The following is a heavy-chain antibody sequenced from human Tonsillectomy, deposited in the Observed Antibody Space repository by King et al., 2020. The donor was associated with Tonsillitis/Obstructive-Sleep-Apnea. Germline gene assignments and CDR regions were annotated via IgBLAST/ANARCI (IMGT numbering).Heavy chain of an antibody. V-gene: IGHV5-51*01. Sequence: QLVQSGAEVKKPGESLKISCKGSGYSFTNYWIAWVRQMPGKGLEWMGIIYPGGSDIRYSPSFEGQVTLSADKSISTAYLQLSSLKASDTAMYYCARSGTFSFAPYPGAFDIWGQGTMVSVSS. CDR3: ARSGTFSFAPYPGAFDI. CDR1: GYSFTNYW. J-gene: IGHJ3*02. CDR2: IYPGGSDI. D-gene: IGHD1-26*01.